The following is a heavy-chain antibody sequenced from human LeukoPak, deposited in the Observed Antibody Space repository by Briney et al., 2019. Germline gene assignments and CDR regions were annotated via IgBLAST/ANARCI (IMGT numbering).Heavy chain of an antibody. CDR2: IIPIFGTA. V-gene: IGHV1-69*13. CDR3: ARKLYDYGDCLRDAFDI. Sequence: SVKVSCKASGGTFSSYAISWVRQAPGQGLEWMGGIIPIFGTADYAQKFQGRVTITADESTSTAYMELSSLRSEDTAVYYCARKLYDYGDCLRDAFDIWGQGTMVTVSS. CDR1: GGTFSSYA. J-gene: IGHJ3*02. D-gene: IGHD4-17*01.